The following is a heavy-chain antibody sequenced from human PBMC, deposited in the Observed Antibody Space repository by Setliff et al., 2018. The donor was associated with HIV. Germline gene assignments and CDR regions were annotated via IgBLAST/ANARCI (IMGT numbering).Heavy chain of an antibody. CDR1: GFTFSNAW. V-gene: IGHV3-15*01. CDR3: STYRYYYDTTGVDY. CDR2: IRSKTDGGTT. J-gene: IGHJ4*02. D-gene: IGHD3-22*01. Sequence: PGGSLRLSCAASGFTFSNAWMSWVRQAPGKGLEWVGRIRSKTDGGTTDYAAPVKGRITISRDDSKNTLYLQMNSLKTEDTAVYYCSTYRYYYDTTGVDYWGQGTLVTVSS.